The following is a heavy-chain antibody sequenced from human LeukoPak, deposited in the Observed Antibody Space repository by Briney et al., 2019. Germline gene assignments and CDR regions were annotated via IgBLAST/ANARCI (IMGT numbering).Heavy chain of an antibody. D-gene: IGHD4-11*01. CDR3: ARVFDYSRGYCYYYYMDV. Sequence: SETLSLTCAVYGGSFSGYYWSWIRQPPGKGLEWIGEINHSGSTNYKPSLKSRVTISVDTSKNQFSLKLSSVTAADTAVYYCARVFDYSRGYCYYYYMDVWDKGTTVTVSS. V-gene: IGHV4-34*01. CDR2: INHSGST. J-gene: IGHJ6*03. CDR1: GGSFSGYY.